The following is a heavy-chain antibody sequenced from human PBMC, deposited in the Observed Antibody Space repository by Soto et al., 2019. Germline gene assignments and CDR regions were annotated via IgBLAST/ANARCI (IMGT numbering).Heavy chain of an antibody. J-gene: IGHJ5*02. V-gene: IGHV3-21*01. CDR3: ARILGKHYAFWSGPMGWFDP. Sequence: PGESLKISCAASGFTFSSYSMNWVRQAPGKGLEWVSSISSSSSYIYYADSVKGRFTISRDNAKNSLYLQMNSLRAEDTAVYYCARILGKHYAFWSGPMGWFDPWGQGTLVTVSS. D-gene: IGHD3-3*01. CDR2: ISSSSSYI. CDR1: GFTFSSYS.